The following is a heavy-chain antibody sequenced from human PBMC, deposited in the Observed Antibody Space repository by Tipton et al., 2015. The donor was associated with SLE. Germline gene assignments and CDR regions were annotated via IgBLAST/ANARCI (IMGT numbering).Heavy chain of an antibody. D-gene: IGHD3-22*01. CDR2: IRSKAYGGTT. Sequence: SLRLSCTASGFTFGDYAMSWFRQAPGKGLEWVGFIRSKAYGGTTEYAASVKGRFTISRDDSQSIAYLQMNSLKTEDTAVYYCTRDLDYYESSGYADYYGMDVWGQGTTVTVSS. CDR1: GFTFGDYA. J-gene: IGHJ6*02. CDR3: TRDLDYYESSGYADYYGMDV. V-gene: IGHV3-49*03.